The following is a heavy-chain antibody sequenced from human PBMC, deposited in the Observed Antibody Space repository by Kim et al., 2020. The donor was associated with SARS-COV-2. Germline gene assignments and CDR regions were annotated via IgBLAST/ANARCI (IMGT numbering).Heavy chain of an antibody. CDR1: GYTFTSYA. CDR3: ARVPSGVSSWYYYYYGMDV. Sequence: ASVKVSCKASGYTFTSYAMNWVRQAPGQGLEWMGWINTNTGNPTYAQGFPGRFVFSLDTSVSTAYLQISSLKAEDTAVYYCARVPSGVSSWYYYYYGMDVWGQGTTVTGS. CDR2: INTNTGNP. V-gene: IGHV7-4-1*02. J-gene: IGHJ6*02. D-gene: IGHD6-13*01.